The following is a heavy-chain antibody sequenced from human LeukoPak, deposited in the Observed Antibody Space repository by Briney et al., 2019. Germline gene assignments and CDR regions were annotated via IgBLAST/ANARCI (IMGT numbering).Heavy chain of an antibody. V-gene: IGHV3-23*01. CDR1: GFTFSSYW. CDR3: AKDGGDGYTGDAFDI. CDR2: ISACGGST. J-gene: IGHJ3*02. D-gene: IGHD5-24*01. Sequence: PGGSLRLSCAASGFTFSSYWMSWVRQAPGMGLEWVSGISACGGSTFYADSVKGRFTISRDTSKNMVYLQMNSLRAEDTAIYYCAKDGGDGYTGDAFDIWGQGTMVTVSS.